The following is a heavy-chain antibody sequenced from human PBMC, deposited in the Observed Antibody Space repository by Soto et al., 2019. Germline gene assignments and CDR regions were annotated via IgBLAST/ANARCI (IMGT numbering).Heavy chain of an antibody. D-gene: IGHD2-15*01. CDR3: ARDVKAYCSGGSCYRFFDS. V-gene: IGHV3-48*01. CDR1: GLTFSSNS. J-gene: IGHJ4*02. Sequence: EVQLVESGGDLVQPGGSLRLSCAASGLTFSSNSWNWDRQAPGKGREWVSYINGGRTTIYYADSVKGRFTISRDNARNSLYLQMNSLRAEDTAVYYCARDVKAYCSGGSCYRFFDSWGQGTLVTVSS. CDR2: INGGRTTI.